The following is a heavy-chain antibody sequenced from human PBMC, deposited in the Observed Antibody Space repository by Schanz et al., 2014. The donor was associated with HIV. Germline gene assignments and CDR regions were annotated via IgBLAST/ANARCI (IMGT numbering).Heavy chain of an antibody. Sequence: QVQLLESGGGLVQPGGSLRLSCAASGFTFSDYGMHWVRQAPGKGLEWLAVISYDGRNKKFANSVKGRFTISRDNSKNTVYLQAKSLRPEDTAVYYCAKDRNQYDSRYIGKGNYYYSYGMDVWGQGTTVTVSS. D-gene: IGHD3-22*01. CDR3: AKDRNQYDSRYIGKGNYYYSYGMDV. V-gene: IGHV3-30*18. CDR2: ISYDGRNK. CDR1: GFTFSDYG. J-gene: IGHJ6*02.